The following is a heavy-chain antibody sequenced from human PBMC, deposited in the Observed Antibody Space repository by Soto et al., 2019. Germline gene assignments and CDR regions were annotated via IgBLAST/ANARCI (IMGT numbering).Heavy chain of an antibody. CDR1: GYSFAGYW. D-gene: IGHD2-15*01. J-gene: IGHJ3*02. CDR3: ARRKYCSGGSCYSSDAFDI. Sequence: PGESLKISCKGSGYSFAGYWIGWVRQMPGKGLDWMGVIYPGDSDTRYSPSFHGQVTISADKSISTAYLQWSSLKASDTAMYYCARRKYCSGGSCYSSDAFDIWGQGTMVTVSS. V-gene: IGHV5-51*01. CDR2: IYPGDSDT.